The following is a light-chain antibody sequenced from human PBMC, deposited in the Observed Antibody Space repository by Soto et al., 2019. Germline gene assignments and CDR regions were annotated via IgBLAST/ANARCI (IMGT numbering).Light chain of an antibody. J-gene: IGLJ2*01. CDR3: QSYDSSLSGVI. CDR2: GNN. Sequence: QSVLTQSPSVSGAPGQGVTISCTGSSSNIGAGYDVHWYQRLPGTAPKLLIFGNNNRPPGVPDRFSGSKSGTSASLAITGLQAEDEADYYCQSYDSSLSGVIFGGGTKLTVL. V-gene: IGLV1-40*01. CDR1: SSNIGAGYD.